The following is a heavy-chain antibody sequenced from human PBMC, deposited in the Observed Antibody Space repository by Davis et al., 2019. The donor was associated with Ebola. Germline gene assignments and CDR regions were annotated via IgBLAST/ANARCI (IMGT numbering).Heavy chain of an antibody. D-gene: IGHD1-26*01. CDR3: ARRGTMGAIRDDY. V-gene: IGHV5-51*01. CDR1: GYSFTNYW. Sequence: GESLKISCQASGYSFTNYWIGWVRQMPGKGLEWMGIIYPGDSGTRYSPSFQGQVTISADKSISTAYLQWSSLKASDTAMYYCARRGTMGAIRDDYWGQGTLVTVSS. CDR2: IYPGDSGT. J-gene: IGHJ4*02.